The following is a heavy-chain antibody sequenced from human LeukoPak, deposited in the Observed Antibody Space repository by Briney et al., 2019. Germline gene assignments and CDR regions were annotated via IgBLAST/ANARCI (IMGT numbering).Heavy chain of an antibody. V-gene: IGHV3-9*01. D-gene: IGHD2/OR15-2a*01. CDR2: ISWNSGSI. J-gene: IGHJ6*03. CDR3: ARIGGPGIYYYYMDV. CDR1: GFTFDDYA. Sequence: GGSLRLSCAASGFTFDDYAMHWVRQAPGKGLEWVSGISWNSGSIGYADSVKGRFTISRDNAKNSLYLQMNSLRVEDTALYYCARIGGPGIYYYYMDVWGKGTTVTVSS.